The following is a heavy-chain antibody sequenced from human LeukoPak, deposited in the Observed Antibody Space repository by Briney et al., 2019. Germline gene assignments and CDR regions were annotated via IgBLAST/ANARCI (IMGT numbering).Heavy chain of an antibody. Sequence: PSETLSLTCAVYGGSFRGYYWSWIRQPPGKGLEWIGEINHSGSTNYNPSLKSRVTISVDTSKNQFSPKLSSVTAADTAIYYCARPPYSSGLGGNWFDPWGQGTLVTVSS. J-gene: IGHJ5*02. V-gene: IGHV4-34*01. D-gene: IGHD6-19*01. CDR2: INHSGST. CDR3: ARPPYSSGLGGNWFDP. CDR1: GGSFRGYY.